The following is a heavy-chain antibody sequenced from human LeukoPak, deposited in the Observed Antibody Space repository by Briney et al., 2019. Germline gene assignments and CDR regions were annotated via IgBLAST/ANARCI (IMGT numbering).Heavy chain of an antibody. D-gene: IGHD6-19*01. CDR1: GFTFSSYA. CDR2: ISSSSTYI. CDR3: ARDWSRRSPVAGFDY. Sequence: GGSLRLSCAASGFTFSSYAMSWVRQAPGKGLEWVSSISSSSTYIYYADSVKGRFTISRDNAKNSLYLHMNSLRAEDTAVYYCARDWSRRSPVAGFDYWGQGTLVTVSS. V-gene: IGHV3-21*01. J-gene: IGHJ4*02.